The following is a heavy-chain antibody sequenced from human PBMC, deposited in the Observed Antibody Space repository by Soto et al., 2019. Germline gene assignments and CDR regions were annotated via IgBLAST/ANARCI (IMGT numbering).Heavy chain of an antibody. CDR1: GYDFSHFG. Sequence: GASVKVSCKASGYDFSHFGISWVRQAPGQGLEWMGRIGPYTGNTHYAQRLQGRVTMTTDTSASTAYMDLRSLRSDDTAVYYCARHRFNYYDDTVYYYFDYWGQGTLVTVSS. J-gene: IGHJ4*02. CDR3: ARHRFNYYDDTVYYYFDY. V-gene: IGHV1-18*01. D-gene: IGHD3-22*01. CDR2: IGPYTGNT.